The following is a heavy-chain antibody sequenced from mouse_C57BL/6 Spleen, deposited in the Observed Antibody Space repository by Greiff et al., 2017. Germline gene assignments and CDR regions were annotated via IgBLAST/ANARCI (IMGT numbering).Heavy chain of an antibody. CDR3: ARSEYYGSSYYFDY. CDR1: GYTFTDYN. D-gene: IGHD1-1*01. V-gene: IGHV1-22*01. CDR2: INPNNGGT. J-gene: IGHJ2*01. Sequence: EVQLQQSGPELVKPGASVKMSCKASGYTFTDYNMHWVKQSHGKSLEWIGYINPNNGGTSYNQKFKGKATLTVNKSSSTAYMELRSLTSEDSAVYYCARSEYYGSSYYFDYWGQGTTLTVSS.